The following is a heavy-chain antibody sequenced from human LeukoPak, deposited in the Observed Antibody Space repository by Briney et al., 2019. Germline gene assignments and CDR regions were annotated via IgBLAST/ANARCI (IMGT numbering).Heavy chain of an antibody. J-gene: IGHJ4*02. Sequence: SETLSLTCTVSGGSISSSSYYWGWIRQPPGKGLEWIGSIYYSGSTYYNPSLKSRVTISVDTSKNQFSLKLSSVTAADTAVYYCARVRVRGVHDYWGQGTLATVSS. CDR3: ARVRVRGVHDY. D-gene: IGHD3-10*01. V-gene: IGHV4-39*07. CDR1: GGSISSSSYY. CDR2: IYYSGST.